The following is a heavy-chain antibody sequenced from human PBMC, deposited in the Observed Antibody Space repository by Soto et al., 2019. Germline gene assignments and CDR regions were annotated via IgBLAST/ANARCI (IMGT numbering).Heavy chain of an antibody. CDR3: ARAQTFKINARNVVVVAATLRYYYYMDV. CDR2: IYYSGST. Sequence: SETLSLTCTVSGGSISSYYWSWIRQPPGKGLEWIGYIYYSGSTNYNPSLKSRVTISVDTSKNQFSLKLSSVTAADTAVYYCARAQTFKINARNVVVVAATLRYYYYMDVWGKGTTVTVSS. D-gene: IGHD2-15*01. V-gene: IGHV4-59*01. CDR1: GGSISSYY. J-gene: IGHJ6*03.